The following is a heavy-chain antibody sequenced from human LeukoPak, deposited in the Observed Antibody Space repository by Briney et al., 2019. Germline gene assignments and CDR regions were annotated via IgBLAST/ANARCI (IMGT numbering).Heavy chain of an antibody. CDR3: AGHHPRNTVDF. CDR1: GGSISSYY. V-gene: IGHV4-59*08. CDR2: IFDIGSI. J-gene: IGHJ4*02. Sequence: SETLSLTCTVSGGSISSYYWSWIRQPPGKGLEWIAYIFDIGSINYNPSLKSRVNISLDTYKNQYSLKLSSVTAADTAVYYCAGHHPRNTVDFWGQGTLVTVSS. D-gene: IGHD2/OR15-2a*01.